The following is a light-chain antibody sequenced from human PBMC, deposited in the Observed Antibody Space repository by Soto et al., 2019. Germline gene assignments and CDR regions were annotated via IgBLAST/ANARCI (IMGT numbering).Light chain of an antibody. CDR1: QSISSW. CDR3: QQYNSYSEA. J-gene: IGKJ1*01. Sequence: DIQMTQSPSSLSASVGDRVTLTCRASQSISSWLAWYQQKPGKAPKVLIYKASSLESGVPSRFSGSGAGTEFTLTISSLQPDDFATYYCQQYNSYSEAFGQGTKVDIK. V-gene: IGKV1-5*03. CDR2: KAS.